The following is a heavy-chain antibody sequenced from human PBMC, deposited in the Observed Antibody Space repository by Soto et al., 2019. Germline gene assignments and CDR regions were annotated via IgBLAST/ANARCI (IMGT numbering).Heavy chain of an antibody. V-gene: IGHV3-23*01. CDR1: GFTFSSYA. Sequence: GGSLRLSCAASGFTFSSYAMSWVRQAPGKGLEWVSAISGGSGSTYYADSVKGRFTISRDNSKNTLYLQMNSLRAEDTAVYYCAIGSTYYDFWSGYYENYDYSYWGQGTLVTVSS. D-gene: IGHD3-3*01. CDR2: ISGGSGST. CDR3: AIGSTYYDFWSGYYENYDYSY. J-gene: IGHJ4*02.